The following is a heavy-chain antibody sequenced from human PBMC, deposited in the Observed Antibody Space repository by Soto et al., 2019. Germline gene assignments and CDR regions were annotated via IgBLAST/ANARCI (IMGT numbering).Heavy chain of an antibody. Sequence: SVKVSCKASGGTLSRSAISWVRQAPGQGLEWMGGIIPIFGPAIYAQKFRGRVSIIADESTRTAYMEMSSLRSDDTAVYYCGTGSSWTKVESWGQGTLVTVS. CDR2: IIPIFGPA. V-gene: IGHV1-69*13. CDR3: GTGSSWTKVES. CDR1: GGTLSRSA. J-gene: IGHJ4*02. D-gene: IGHD6-13*01.